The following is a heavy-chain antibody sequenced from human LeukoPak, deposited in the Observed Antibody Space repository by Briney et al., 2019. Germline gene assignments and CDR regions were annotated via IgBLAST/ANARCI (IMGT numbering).Heavy chain of an antibody. CDR1: GYTFTGYY. V-gene: IGHV1-18*04. CDR3: ARGYSGYDATTFDY. J-gene: IGHJ4*02. D-gene: IGHD5-12*01. Sequence: GASVKVSCKASGYTFTGYYMHWVRQAPGQGLEWMGWISAYNGNTNYAQKLQGRVTMTTDTSTSTAYMELRSLRSDDTAVYYCARGYSGYDATTFDYWGQGTLVTVSS. CDR2: ISAYNGNT.